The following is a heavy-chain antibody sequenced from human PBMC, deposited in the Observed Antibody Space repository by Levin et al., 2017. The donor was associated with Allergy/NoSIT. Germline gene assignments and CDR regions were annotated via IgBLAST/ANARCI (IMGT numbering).Heavy chain of an antibody. J-gene: IGHJ4*02. V-gene: IGHV4-4*02. Sequence: SETLSLTCAVSGGSISSSNWWSWVRQPPGKGLEWIGEIYHSGSTNYNPSLKSRVTISVDKSKNQFSLKLSSVTAADTAVYYCASDTVGGYASLGYWGQGTLVTVSS. D-gene: IGHD5-12*01. CDR1: GGSISSSNW. CDR3: ASDTVGGYASLGY. CDR2: IYHSGST.